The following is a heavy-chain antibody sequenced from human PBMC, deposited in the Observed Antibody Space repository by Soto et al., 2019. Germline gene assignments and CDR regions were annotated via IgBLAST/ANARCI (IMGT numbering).Heavy chain of an antibody. CDR2: ISYDGSNK. CDR3: AKEVGPRRAYGMDV. Sequence: QVQLVESGGGVVQPGRSLRLSCAASGFTFSSYGMHWVRQAPGKGLEWVAVISYDGSNKYYADSVKGRFTISRENSKTTLYLQMNSLRAEDTAVYYWAKEVGPRRAYGMDVWGQGTTVTVSS. D-gene: IGHD2-2*01. V-gene: IGHV3-30*18. CDR1: GFTFSSYG. J-gene: IGHJ6*02.